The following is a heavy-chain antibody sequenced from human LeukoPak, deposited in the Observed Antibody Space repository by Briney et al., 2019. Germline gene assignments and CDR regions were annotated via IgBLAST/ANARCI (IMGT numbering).Heavy chain of an antibody. J-gene: IGHJ4*02. CDR1: GFTFSSYE. V-gene: IGHV3-48*03. D-gene: IGHD6-6*01. CDR2: ISSSGGTI. CDR3: ARMRPELDY. Sequence: GGSLRLSCAASGFTFSSYEMNWVRQAPGKGMEWISYISSSGGTIYYADSVKGRFTISRDNAKNSLYLQMNSLRAEDTAVYYCARMRPELDYWGQGTLVTVSS.